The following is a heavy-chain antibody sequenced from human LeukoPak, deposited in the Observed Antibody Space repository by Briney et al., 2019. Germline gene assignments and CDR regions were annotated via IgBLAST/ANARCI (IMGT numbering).Heavy chain of an antibody. J-gene: IGHJ5*02. CDR3: ARWITMVRGDRFDP. CDR1: GFTFSSYG. D-gene: IGHD3-10*01. CDR2: VWYDESNK. V-gene: IGHV3-33*01. Sequence: GGSLRLSCAASGFTFSSYGMHWVRQAPGKGLEWVAVVWYDESNKYYADSVKGRFTISRDNSNNTLYLQMNSLRAEDTAVYYCARWITMVRGDRFDPWGQGTLVIVSS.